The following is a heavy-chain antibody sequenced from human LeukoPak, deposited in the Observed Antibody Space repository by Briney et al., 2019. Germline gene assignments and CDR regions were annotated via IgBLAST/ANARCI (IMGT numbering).Heavy chain of an antibody. V-gene: IGHV3-74*01. CDR1: GFTFSSYW. CDR2: INSDGSST. D-gene: IGHD3-22*01. Sequence: GGTLRLSCAASGFTFSSYWMHWVRQAPGKGLVWVSRINSDGSSTSYADSVKGRFTISRDNAKNTLYLQMNSLRAEDTAVYYCASNEPYDSSGYSWGQGTLVTVPS. J-gene: IGHJ5*02. CDR3: ASNEPYDSSGYS.